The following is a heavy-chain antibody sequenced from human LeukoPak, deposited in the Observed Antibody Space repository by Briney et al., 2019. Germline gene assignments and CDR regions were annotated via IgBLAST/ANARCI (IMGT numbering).Heavy chain of an antibody. CDR1: GYTFTGFG. CDR3: GREFCDTHRCFFPDF. CDR2: ISGSKGNT. J-gene: IGHJ4*02. Sequence: GASVTVSCKTSGYTFTGFGISWVRQAPGQGLEWLGWISGSKGNTHYIQRLQGRITMTTDTSTSTAYMELRSLRSDDTALYYCGREFCDTHRCFFPDFWGQGTLVTVSS. D-gene: IGHD4/OR15-4a*01. V-gene: IGHV1-18*01.